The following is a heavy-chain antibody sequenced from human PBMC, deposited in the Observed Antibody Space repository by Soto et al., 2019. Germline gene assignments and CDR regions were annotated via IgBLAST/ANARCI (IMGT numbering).Heavy chain of an antibody. V-gene: IGHV1-18*01. CDR3: ARDPGYIYGYYNY. D-gene: IGHD5-18*01. J-gene: IGHJ4*02. CDR1: GYTFTTYG. Sequence: ASVKVSCKASGYTFTTYGIGWVRHAPGQGLEWVGWISAYNGNTNYAQKLQGRVTMTTDTSTSTAYMEPRSLRSDDTAVYYCARDPGYIYGYYNYWGQGTLVTVSS. CDR2: ISAYNGNT.